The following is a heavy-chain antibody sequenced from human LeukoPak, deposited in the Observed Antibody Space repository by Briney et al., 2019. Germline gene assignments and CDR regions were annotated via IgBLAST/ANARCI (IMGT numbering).Heavy chain of an antibody. CDR2: IYYSGST. Sequence: SETLSLTCTVSGGSISSYYWSWIRQPPGKGLEWIGYIYYSGSTNYNPSLKSRVTISVDTSKNQFSLKLSSVTAADTAVYYCARGRGYSYGPSNWFDPWGQGTLVTVSS. J-gene: IGHJ5*02. CDR1: GGSISSYY. V-gene: IGHV4-59*12. CDR3: ARGRGYSYGPSNWFDP. D-gene: IGHD5-18*01.